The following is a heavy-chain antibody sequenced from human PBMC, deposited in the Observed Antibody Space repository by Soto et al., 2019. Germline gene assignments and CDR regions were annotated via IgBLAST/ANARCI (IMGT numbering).Heavy chain of an antibody. V-gene: IGHV4-59*08. Sequence: QVQLQESGPGLVRPSETLSLTCTVSSDSISSYYWIWIRQSPGQGLEWIGYTDYSGNTNYNPSLKSRVTIPGDTSKNQFSLRLSSVTAADTAVYYCARAVGDPLYYLDYWGQGTLVTVSS. CDR1: SDSISSYY. D-gene: IGHD6-19*01. CDR2: TDYSGNT. J-gene: IGHJ4*02. CDR3: ARAVGDPLYYLDY.